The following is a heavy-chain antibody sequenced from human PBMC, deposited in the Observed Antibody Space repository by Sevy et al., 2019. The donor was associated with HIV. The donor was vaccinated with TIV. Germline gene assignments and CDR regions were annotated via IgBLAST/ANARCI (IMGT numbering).Heavy chain of an antibody. CDR2: VSGSGGST. D-gene: IGHD4-17*01. Sequence: GGSLRLSCAVSGFTFTSYAMNWVRQAPGKGLEWVSGVSGSGGSTYYADSVQGGFSISRDNSRNTLYLQINTLRAEDTAVYYCVKDTDYDHTYLGYWGQGTLVTVSS. CDR1: GFTFTSYA. CDR3: VKDTDYDHTYLGY. J-gene: IGHJ4*02. V-gene: IGHV3-23*01.